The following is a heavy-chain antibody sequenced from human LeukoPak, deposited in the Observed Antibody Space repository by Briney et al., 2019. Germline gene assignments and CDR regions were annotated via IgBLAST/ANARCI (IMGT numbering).Heavy chain of an antibody. CDR1: GYSFTSYW. CDR3: ARRSHYYDSSGYYYPPPFDY. CDR2: IYPGDSDT. D-gene: IGHD3-22*01. J-gene: IGHJ4*02. Sequence: GESLKISCKGSGYSFTSYWIGWVRQMPGKGLEWMGIIYPGDSDTRYSPSFQSQVTIPAAKSISTAYLQWSSLKASDTAMYYCARRSHYYDSSGYYYPPPFDYWGQGTLVTVSS. V-gene: IGHV5-51*01.